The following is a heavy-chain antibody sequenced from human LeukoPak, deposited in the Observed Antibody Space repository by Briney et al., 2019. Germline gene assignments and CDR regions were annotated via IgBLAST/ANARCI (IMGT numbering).Heavy chain of an antibody. J-gene: IGHJ4*02. D-gene: IGHD3-3*01. CDR2: IKQDGSEK. CDR3: ARETDFWSGYYIDY. Sequence: GGSLRLSCAASGFTFSSYAMSWVRQAPGKGLEWVANIKQDGSEKYYVDSVKGRFTISRDNAKNSLYLQMNSLRAEDTAVYYCARETDFWSGYYIDYWGQGTLVTVSS. V-gene: IGHV3-7*01. CDR1: GFTFSSYA.